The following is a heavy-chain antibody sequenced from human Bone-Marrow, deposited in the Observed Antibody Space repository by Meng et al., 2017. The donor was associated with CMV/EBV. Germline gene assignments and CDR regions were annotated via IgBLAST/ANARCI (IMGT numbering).Heavy chain of an antibody. CDR2: ISYDGSNK. CDR1: GFAFGCYD. CDR3: ARDGGVDIVLPDIDY. J-gene: IGHJ4*02. V-gene: IGHV3-30*19. Sequence: GESLKISCAASGFAFGCYDMHWVRQAAGKGLEWVAVISYDGSNKYYADSVKGRFTISRDNSKNTLYLQMNSLRAEDTAVYYCARDGGVDIVLPDIDYWGQGTLVTVSS. D-gene: IGHD2-8*01.